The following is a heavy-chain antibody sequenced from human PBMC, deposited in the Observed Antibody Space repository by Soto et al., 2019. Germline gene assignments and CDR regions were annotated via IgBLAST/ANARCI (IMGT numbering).Heavy chain of an antibody. Sequence: SETLSLTCAVSGGSISSSNWWSWVRQPPGKGLEWIGEIYRSGSTNYNPSLKSRVTISVDKSKNQFSLKLSSVTAADTAVYYCARGYGFGRLLLSSNGCDPWGQGTRVTVSS. CDR1: GGSISSSNW. CDR3: ARGYGFGRLLLSSNGCDP. J-gene: IGHJ5*02. CDR2: IYRSGST. V-gene: IGHV4-4*02. D-gene: IGHD3-22*01.